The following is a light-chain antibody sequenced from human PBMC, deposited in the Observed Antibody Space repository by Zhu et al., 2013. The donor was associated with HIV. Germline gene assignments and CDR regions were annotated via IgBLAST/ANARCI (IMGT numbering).Light chain of an antibody. CDR2: DAS. V-gene: IGKV3-11*01. CDR1: QSVGRY. Sequence: EIVLTQSPVTLSLSPGERATLSCRASQSVGRYLAWYQHRPGQAPRLLIYDASNRATGVPTKFSGSGSGTDFTLTISSLEPEDFAVYYCQQRTNWNLTFGGGTKVEIK. CDR3: QQRTNWNLT. J-gene: IGKJ4*01.